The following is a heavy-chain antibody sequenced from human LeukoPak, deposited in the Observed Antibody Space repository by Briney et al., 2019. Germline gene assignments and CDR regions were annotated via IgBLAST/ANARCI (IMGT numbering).Heavy chain of an antibody. D-gene: IGHD6-25*01. J-gene: IGHJ4*02. Sequence: PSETLSLTCTVSGGSISSNDYFWAWIRQPPEKGLEWVASIGYRGDIYYNPSLKSRVTISVDTSKNQFSLKLSSMTAADTAVYYCARLSGRSGAFDYWGQGTLVTVSS. CDR3: ARLSGRSGAFDY. V-gene: IGHV4-39*01. CDR2: IGYRGDI. CDR1: GGSISSNDYF.